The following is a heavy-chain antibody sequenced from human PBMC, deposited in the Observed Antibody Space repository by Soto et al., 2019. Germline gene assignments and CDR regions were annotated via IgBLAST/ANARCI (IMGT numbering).Heavy chain of an antibody. Sequence: PGGSLRLSCAASGFTFSSYAMHWVRQAPGKGLEWVAVISYDGSNKYYADSVKGRFTISRDNSKNTLYLQMNSLRAEDTAVYYCARXRGTMVRGVIYYYGMDVWGQGTTVTVSS. CDR2: ISYDGSNK. CDR1: GFTFSSYA. D-gene: IGHD3-10*01. J-gene: IGHJ6*02. V-gene: IGHV3-30-3*01. CDR3: ARXRGTMVRGVIYYYGMDV.